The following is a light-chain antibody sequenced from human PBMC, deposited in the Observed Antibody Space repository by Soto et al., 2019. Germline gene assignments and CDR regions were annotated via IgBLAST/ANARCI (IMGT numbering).Light chain of an antibody. Sequence: DIQMTQSPSTLSASVGDRVTITCRASQSINDWLAWYQQKPGKAPKLLIYDASNLEIGVPSRFSGSGFGTEFTLTISSLQPDDFATYYCQKFVNYPRTFSQGTKVDIK. V-gene: IGKV1-5*01. CDR3: QKFVNYPRT. CDR2: DAS. J-gene: IGKJ1*01. CDR1: QSINDW.